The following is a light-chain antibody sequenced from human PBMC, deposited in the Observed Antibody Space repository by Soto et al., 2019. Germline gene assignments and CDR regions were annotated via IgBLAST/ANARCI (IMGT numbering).Light chain of an antibody. CDR1: QSIANW. CDR2: DAS. J-gene: IGKJ2*01. V-gene: IGKV1-5*01. CDR3: QQYNTYET. Sequence: DIPMTQSPSTLSASVGDRVTITCRASQSIANWLAWYQQKPGKAPKLLIYDASSLASGVPSRFSGSGSGTEFTLTIISLQSDDFATYYCQQYNTYETFGQGTKLEIK.